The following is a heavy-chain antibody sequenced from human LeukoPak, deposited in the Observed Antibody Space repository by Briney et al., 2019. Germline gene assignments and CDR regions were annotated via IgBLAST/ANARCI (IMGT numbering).Heavy chain of an antibody. D-gene: IGHD6-19*01. CDR2: IYSGGST. CDR1: GFTVSSNY. V-gene: IGHV3-53*01. CDR3: ARALIAVAGMDAFDI. J-gene: IGHJ3*02. Sequence: GSLRLSCAASGFTVSSNYMSWVRQAPGKELEWVSVIYSGGSTYYADSVKGRFTISRDNSKNTLYLQMNSLRAEDTAAYYCARALIAVAGMDAFDIWGQGTMVTVSS.